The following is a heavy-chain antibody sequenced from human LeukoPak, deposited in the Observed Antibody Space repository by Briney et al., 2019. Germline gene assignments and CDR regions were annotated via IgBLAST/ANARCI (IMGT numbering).Heavy chain of an antibody. J-gene: IGHJ6*02. D-gene: IGHD4/OR15-4a*01. CDR2: ISRSSNTI. V-gene: IGHV3-48*01. Sequence: PGGSLRLSCAASGFIFSDFRMDWVRQAPGKGLEWVSYISRSSNTINYADSVKGRFTISRDNAKNTLYLQMNSLRAEDTAVYYCARDLGKVPEARYYYYYGMDVWGQGTTVTVSS. CDR3: ARDLGKVPEARYYYYYGMDV. CDR1: GFIFSDFR.